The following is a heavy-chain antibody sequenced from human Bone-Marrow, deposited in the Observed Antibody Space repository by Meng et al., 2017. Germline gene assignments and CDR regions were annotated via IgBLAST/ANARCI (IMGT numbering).Heavy chain of an antibody. CDR2: IWYDGSNK. D-gene: IGHD4-17*01. J-gene: IGHJ4*02. CDR1: GFTFSSYG. CDR3: ARGNRYGDYSEPMIDY. Sequence: GESLKISCAASGFTFSSYGMHWVRQAPGKGLEWVAVIWYDGSNKYYADSVKGRFTISRDNSKNTLYLQINSLRAEDTAVYYCARGNRYGDYSEPMIDYWGQGTLVTVSS. V-gene: IGHV3-33*01.